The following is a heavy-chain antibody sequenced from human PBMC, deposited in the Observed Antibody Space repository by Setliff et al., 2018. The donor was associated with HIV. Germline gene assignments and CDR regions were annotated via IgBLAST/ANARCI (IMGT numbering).Heavy chain of an antibody. D-gene: IGHD6-19*01. J-gene: IGHJ4*02. CDR3: ARGVRDNSGWSSYYFDY. CDR1: GGSFSGYY. V-gene: IGHV4-34*01. Sequence: SETLSLTCAVYGGSFSGYYWSWIRQPPGKGLEWIGEVTHSGRTNYNPSLESRVTTSVDTSEKQFSRRLTPVTAADTAVYYCARGVRDNSGWSSYYFDYWGQGTLVTVSS. CDR2: VTHSGRT.